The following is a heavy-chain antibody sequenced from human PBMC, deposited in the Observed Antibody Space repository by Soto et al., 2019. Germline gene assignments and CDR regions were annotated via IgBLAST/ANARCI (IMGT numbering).Heavy chain of an antibody. CDR1: GFTFSDYY. CDR2: ISSSSSYT. J-gene: IGHJ4*02. D-gene: IGHD2-2*01. V-gene: IGHV3-11*06. CDR3: ARLGRVRKPNREYYFDY. Sequence: PGGSLRLSCAASGFTFSDYYMSWIRQAPGKGLEWVSYISSSSSYTNYADSVKGRFTISRDNAKNSLYLQMNSLRAEDTAVYYCARLGRVRKPNREYYFDYWGQGTLVTVSS.